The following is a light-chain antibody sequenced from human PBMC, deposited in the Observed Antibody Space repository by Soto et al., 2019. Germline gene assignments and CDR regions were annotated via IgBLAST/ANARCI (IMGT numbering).Light chain of an antibody. Sequence: DFVMTQSPLSLPVTPGEPASISCRSSQSLLLSNGYNYLDWYLQKPGQSPHLLISLGSYRASGVPDMFSGSGSGTDFTLKISRVEAEDVGVYYCMQGLQTPYTFGQGTKLEIK. CDR1: QSLLLSNGYNY. CDR2: LGS. V-gene: IGKV2-28*01. J-gene: IGKJ2*01. CDR3: MQGLQTPYT.